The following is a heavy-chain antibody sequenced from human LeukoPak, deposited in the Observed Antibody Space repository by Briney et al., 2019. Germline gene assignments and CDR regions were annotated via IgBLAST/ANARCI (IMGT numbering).Heavy chain of an antibody. CDR2: IWYDGCNK. D-gene: IGHD6-19*01. CDR1: VFTFSSYG. CDR3: AKDSRREQWLALDS. J-gene: IGHJ4*02. Sequence: GGSLRLSCAASVFTFSSYGMHWVRQAPGKRLEWVAVIWYDGCNKYYAHSVKGRLTMSRDNANNPLYMQMNSLRRGGPALHYFAKDSRREQWLALDSWGQGTLVTVSS. V-gene: IGHV3-33*03.